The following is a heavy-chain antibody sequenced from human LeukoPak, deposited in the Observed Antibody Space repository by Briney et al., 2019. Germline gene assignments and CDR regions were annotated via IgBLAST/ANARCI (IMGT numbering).Heavy chain of an antibody. Sequence: GGSLRLSCAASGFTFSSYAMSWVRQAPGKGLKWVSAISGSGGSTYYADSVKGRFTISRDNSKNTLYLQMNSLRAEDTAVYYCAKMLYDSSGSHSYFDYWGQGTLVTVSS. CDR3: AKMLYDSSGSHSYFDY. CDR1: GFTFSSYA. J-gene: IGHJ4*02. D-gene: IGHD3-22*01. CDR2: ISGSGGST. V-gene: IGHV3-23*01.